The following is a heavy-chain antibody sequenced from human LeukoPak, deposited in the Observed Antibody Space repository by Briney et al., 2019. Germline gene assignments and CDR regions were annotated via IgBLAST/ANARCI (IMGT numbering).Heavy chain of an antibody. D-gene: IGHD3-10*01. CDR2: IIPILGIA. V-gene: IGHV1-69*04. J-gene: IGHJ4*02. Sequence: SVKVSCKASGGTFSSYAISWVRQAPGQGLEWMGRIIPILGIANYAQKFQGRVTITADKSTSTAYMELSSLRSEDTAVYYCARDTYYYGSGSYIFGYWGQGTLVTVSS. CDR1: GGTFSSYA. CDR3: ARDTYYYGSGSYIFGY.